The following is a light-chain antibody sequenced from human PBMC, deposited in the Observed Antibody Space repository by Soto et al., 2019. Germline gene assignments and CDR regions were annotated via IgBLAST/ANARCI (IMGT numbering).Light chain of an antibody. Sequence: DIQMTQSPSTLSASVGDRVTITCRASQSISSWLAWYQQKPGKSPKLLIYDASSLESGVPSRCSGSGSGTEFTLTMSSLQQDDFATEYSKQYNSYSWKFAQGSKVDIK. CDR3: KQYNSYSWK. CDR2: DAS. CDR1: QSISSW. J-gene: IGKJ1*01. V-gene: IGKV1-5*01.